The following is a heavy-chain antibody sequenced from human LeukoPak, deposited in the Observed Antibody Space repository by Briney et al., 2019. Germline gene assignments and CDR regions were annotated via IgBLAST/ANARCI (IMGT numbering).Heavy chain of an antibody. CDR1: GGSFSGYY. V-gene: IGHV4-34*01. Sequence: SETLSLTCAVYGGSFSGYYWSWIRQPPGKGLEWIGEINHSGSTNYNPSLKSRVTISVDTSKNQFSLKLSSVTAADTAVYYCARGEQLWLRYYYYYGMDVWGQGTTVTVSS. J-gene: IGHJ6*02. CDR3: ARGEQLWLRYYYYYGMDV. CDR2: INHSGST. D-gene: IGHD5-18*01.